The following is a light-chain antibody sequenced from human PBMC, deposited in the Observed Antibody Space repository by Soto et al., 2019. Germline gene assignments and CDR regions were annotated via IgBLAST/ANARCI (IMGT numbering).Light chain of an antibody. CDR2: DAS. CDR1: QSISRS. V-gene: IGKV1-5*01. Sequence: DIQMTQSPSTLSASVGDRVTITCRASQSISRSLAWYQQKPGKAPSLLIYDASSLEGGVPSRFSGSGFGTEFTLTITNLRPADFATFYFQQYSDFLISFGPGTTVDFK. CDR3: QQYSDFLIS. J-gene: IGKJ3*01.